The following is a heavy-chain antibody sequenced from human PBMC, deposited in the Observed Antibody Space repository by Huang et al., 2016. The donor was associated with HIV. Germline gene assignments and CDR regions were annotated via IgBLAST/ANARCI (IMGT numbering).Heavy chain of an antibody. CDR2: IEVPGTHI. Sequence: EVQLVESGGGLVKPGGSLRLSCAASGFTLTTFSMNWVRQAPGRGLKGVASIEVPGTHIYYADSVEGRFTIARDKTRNSLYLQLNSLRAEDTAVYYCVRIGYGENSYGSGYFDPWGQGTLVAVSS. CDR1: GFTLTTFS. J-gene: IGHJ5*02. V-gene: IGHV3-21*01. D-gene: IGHD4-17*01. CDR3: VRIGYGENSYGSGYFDP.